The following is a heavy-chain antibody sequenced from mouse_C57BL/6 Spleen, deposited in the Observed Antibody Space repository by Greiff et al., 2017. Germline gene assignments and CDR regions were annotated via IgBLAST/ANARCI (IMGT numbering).Heavy chain of an antibody. J-gene: IGHJ2*01. CDR3: ARWGLENYFDY. CDR1: GYAFSSYW. CDR2: IYPGDGDT. Sequence: VMLVESGAELVKPGASVKISCKASGYAFSSYWMNWVKQRPGKGLEWIGQIYPGDGDTNYNGKFKGKATLTADKSSSTAYMQLSSLTSEDSAVYFCARWGLENYFDYWGQGTTLTVSS. V-gene: IGHV1-80*01. D-gene: IGHD2-2*01.